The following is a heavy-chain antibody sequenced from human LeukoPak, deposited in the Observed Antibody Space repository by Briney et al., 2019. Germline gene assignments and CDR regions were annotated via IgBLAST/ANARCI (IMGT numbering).Heavy chain of an antibody. V-gene: IGHV3-53*01. CDR2: IYSGGST. J-gene: IGHJ5*02. CDR1: GFTVSSNY. D-gene: IGHD1-26*01. Sequence: GGSLRLSXAASGFTVSSNYMSWVRQAPGKGLEWVSVIYSGGSTYYADSVKGRFTISRDNSKNTLYLQMNSLRAEDTAVYYCARAWELLHWFDPWGQGTLVTVSS. CDR3: ARAWELLHWFDP.